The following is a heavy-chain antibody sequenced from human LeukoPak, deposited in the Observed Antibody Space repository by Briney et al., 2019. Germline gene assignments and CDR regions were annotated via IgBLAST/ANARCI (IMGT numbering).Heavy chain of an antibody. CDR1: GGSISSSSYY. CDR3: ARAVGAPNPGFDY. CDR2: IYYSGST. J-gene: IGHJ4*02. Sequence: PSETLSLTCTVSGGSISSSSYYWGWIRQPPGKGLEWIGSIYYSGSTYYNPSLKSRVTISVDTSKNQFSLKLSSVTAADTAVYYCARAVGAPNPGFDYWGQGTLVTVSS. V-gene: IGHV4-39*01. D-gene: IGHD1-26*01.